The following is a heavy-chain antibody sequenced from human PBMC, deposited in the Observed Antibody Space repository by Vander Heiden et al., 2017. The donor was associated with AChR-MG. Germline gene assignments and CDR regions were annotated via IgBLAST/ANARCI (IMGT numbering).Heavy chain of an antibody. CDR1: GGSFSGYY. CDR2: INHSGST. V-gene: IGHV4-34*01. Sequence: QVQLQQLGAGLLKPPETLSLTCAVYGGSFSGYYWSWIRQPPGKGLEWIGEINHSGSTNYNPSLKSRVTISVDTSKNQFSLKLSSVTAADTAVYYCARGNGYSYGYVYWGQGTLVTVSS. D-gene: IGHD5-18*01. CDR3: ARGNGYSYGYVY. J-gene: IGHJ4*02.